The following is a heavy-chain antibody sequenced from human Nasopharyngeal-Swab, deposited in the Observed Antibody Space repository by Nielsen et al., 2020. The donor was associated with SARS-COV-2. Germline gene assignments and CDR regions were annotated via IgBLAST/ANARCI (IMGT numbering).Heavy chain of an antibody. Sequence: GESLKISCAASGFTFSSYGMHWVRQAPGKGLEWVAVISYDGSNKYYADSVKGRFTISRDNSKNTLYLQMNSLRAEDTAVYYCAREWYYDYVWGSSSGMDVWGQGTTVTVSS. D-gene: IGHD3-16*01. CDR3: AREWYYDYVWGSSSGMDV. CDR1: GFTFSSYG. V-gene: IGHV3-30*03. CDR2: ISYDGSNK. J-gene: IGHJ6*02.